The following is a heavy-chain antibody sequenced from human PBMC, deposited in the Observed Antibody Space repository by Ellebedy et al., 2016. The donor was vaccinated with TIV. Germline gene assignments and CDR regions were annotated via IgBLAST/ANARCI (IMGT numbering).Heavy chain of an antibody. J-gene: IGHJ5*01. CDR3: ASRHSGGYEEFDF. CDR1: GASISSTKW. Sequence: MPGGSLRLSCAVSGASISSTKWWSWVRLPPGKGLEWIGEIYHSGSTTYNPSLKSRLTISIDKSKNQFSLKLTSVTAADTAVYYCASRHSGGYEEFDFWGQGTLVTVSS. D-gene: IGHD5-12*01. V-gene: IGHV4-4*02. CDR2: IYHSGST.